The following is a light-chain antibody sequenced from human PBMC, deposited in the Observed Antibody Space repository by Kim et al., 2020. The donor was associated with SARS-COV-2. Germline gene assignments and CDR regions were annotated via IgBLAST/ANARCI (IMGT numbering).Light chain of an antibody. Sequence: QPASISGRSSQSLVYSDGNTYLSWFQQRPGQSPRRLIYKVSNRDSGVPDRFSGSGSGTDFTLKISRVEAEDVGVYYCMQGIHPITFGQGTRLEIK. CDR2: KVS. CDR3: MQGIHPIT. V-gene: IGKV2-30*01. CDR1: QSLVYSDGNTY. J-gene: IGKJ5*01.